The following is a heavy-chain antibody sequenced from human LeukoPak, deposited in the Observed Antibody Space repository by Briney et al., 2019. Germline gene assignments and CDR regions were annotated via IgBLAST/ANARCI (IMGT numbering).Heavy chain of an antibody. V-gene: IGHV3-30*03. CDR3: ARDRAPTVTTVLDAFDI. J-gene: IGHJ3*02. Sequence: GGSLRLSCAASGFTFSSYGMHCVRQAPGKGLEWVAVISYDGSNKYYADSVKGRFTISRDNSKNTLYLQMNSLRAEDTAVYYCARDRAPTVTTVLDAFDIWGQGTMVTVSS. CDR2: ISYDGSNK. CDR1: GFTFSSYG. D-gene: IGHD4-17*01.